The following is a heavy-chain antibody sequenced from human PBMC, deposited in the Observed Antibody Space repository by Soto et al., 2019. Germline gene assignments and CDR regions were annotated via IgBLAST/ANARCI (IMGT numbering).Heavy chain of an antibody. CDR3: ARRDYIWGSYRPVPHAFDI. V-gene: IGHV4-31*03. CDR1: GGSISSGGCY. Sequence: SETLSLTCTVSGGSISSGGCYWSWIRQHPGKGLEWIGYIYYSGSTYYNPSLKSRVTISVDTSKNQLSLKLSSVTAADTAVYYCARRDYIWGSYRPVPHAFDIWGQGTMVTVSS. CDR2: IYYSGST. D-gene: IGHD3-16*02. J-gene: IGHJ3*02.